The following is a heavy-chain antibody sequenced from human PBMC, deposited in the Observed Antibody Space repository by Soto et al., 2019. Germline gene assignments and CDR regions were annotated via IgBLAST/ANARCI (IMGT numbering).Heavy chain of an antibody. D-gene: IGHD3-22*01. J-gene: IGHJ3*02. Sequence: PSETLSLTCTVSGGSISSSSYYWGWIRQPPGKGLEWIGSIYYSGSTYYNPSLKSRVTISVDTSKNQFSLKLSSVTAADTAVYYCARHLVRRTYYYDSPHPDAFGIWGQGTMVTVSS. CDR2: IYYSGST. V-gene: IGHV4-39*01. CDR1: GGSISSSSYY. CDR3: ARHLVRRTYYYDSPHPDAFGI.